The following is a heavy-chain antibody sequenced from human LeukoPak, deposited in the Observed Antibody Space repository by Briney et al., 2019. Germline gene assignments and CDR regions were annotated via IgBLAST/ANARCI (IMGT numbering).Heavy chain of an antibody. CDR1: GGSISSGGYY. D-gene: IGHD2-2*01. Sequence: SETLSLTCTVSGGSISSGGYYWSWIRQPPGKGLEWIGYIYHSGSTYYNPSLKSRVTISVDRSKNQFSLKLSSVTAVDTAVYYCASSSFYAFDIWGQGTMVTVSS. V-gene: IGHV4-30-2*01. CDR2: IYHSGST. J-gene: IGHJ3*02. CDR3: ASSSFYAFDI.